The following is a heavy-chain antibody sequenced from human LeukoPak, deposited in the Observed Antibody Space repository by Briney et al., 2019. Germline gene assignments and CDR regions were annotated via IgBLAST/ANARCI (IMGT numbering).Heavy chain of an antibody. D-gene: IGHD3-10*01. J-gene: IGHJ4*02. V-gene: IGHV1-69*05. CDR1: GGTFSSYA. CDR3: ARGGYYDSGSFPDY. Sequence: EASVKVSCKASGGTFSSYAISWVRQAPGQGLEWMGGIIPIFGTANYAQKFQGRVTMTTDTSTNTAYMELRSLRSDDTAVYYCARGGYYDSGSFPDYWGQGTLVTVSS. CDR2: IIPIFGTA.